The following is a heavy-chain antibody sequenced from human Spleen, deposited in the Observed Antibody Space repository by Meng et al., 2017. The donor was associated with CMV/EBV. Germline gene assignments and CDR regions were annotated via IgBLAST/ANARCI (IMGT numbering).Heavy chain of an antibody. CDR2: IIPIFGTA. V-gene: IGHV1-69*05. CDR1: GGTFSSYA. CDR3: ARALWGENAFDI. Sequence: SVKVSCKASGGTFSSYAISWVRQAPGQGLEWMGGIIPIFGTANYAQKFQGRVTITTDESTSTAYMELSSLRSEDTAVYYCARALWGENAFDIWGQGTTVTVSS. D-gene: IGHD2-21*01. J-gene: IGHJ3*02.